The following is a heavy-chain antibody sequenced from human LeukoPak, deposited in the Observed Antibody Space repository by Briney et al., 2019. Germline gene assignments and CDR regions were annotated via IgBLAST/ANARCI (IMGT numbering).Heavy chain of an antibody. Sequence: SGGSLRLSCAASGFTFTSYAMSWVRQAPGKGLEWVSAIYADSVKGRFTISRDNSKNTLYLQMNALGAEDTATYYCVKVGLGRYIRGPTGSWGQGTMVTVSS. CDR1: GFTFTSYA. D-gene: IGHD1-26*01. CDR3: VKVGLGRYIRGPTGS. CDR2: I. J-gene: IGHJ3*01. V-gene: IGHV3-23*01.